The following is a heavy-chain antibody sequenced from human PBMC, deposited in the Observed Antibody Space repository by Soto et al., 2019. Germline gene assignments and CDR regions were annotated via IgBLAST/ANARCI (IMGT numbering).Heavy chain of an antibody. CDR2: IYYSGRT. CDR3: RRTPLDRSGYYFRY. CDR1: GRSTSSYY. J-gene: IGHJ4*02. D-gene: IGHD3-22*01. V-gene: IGHV4-59*01. Sequence: SATLSLTCTPSGRSTSSYYRSWIRQPPGKGLEWTGSIYYSGRTNNNPPLKSRVTMTVDESKTQFSQNRSPATARVTAGHPRRRTPLDRSGYYFRYWGQGTRGAVAS.